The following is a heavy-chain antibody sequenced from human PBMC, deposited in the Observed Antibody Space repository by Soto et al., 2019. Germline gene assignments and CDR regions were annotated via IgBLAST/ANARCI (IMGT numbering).Heavy chain of an antibody. CDR1: GGSFSGYY. J-gene: IGHJ4*02. Sequence: QVQLQQWGAGLLKPSETLSLTCAVYGGSFSGYYWSWIRQPPGKGLEWIGEINHSGSTNYNPSLKSRVTISVDTSKNQFSLKLSSVTAADTAVYYCARNSDYVWGSSRYGRGFDYWGQGTLVTVSS. CDR3: ARNSDYVWGSSRYGRGFDY. D-gene: IGHD3-16*02. V-gene: IGHV4-34*01. CDR2: INHSGST.